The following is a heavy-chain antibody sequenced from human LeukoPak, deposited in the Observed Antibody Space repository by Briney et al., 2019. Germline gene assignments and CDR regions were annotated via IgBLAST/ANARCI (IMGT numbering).Heavy chain of an antibody. Sequence: GGSLRLSCAASGFTFSSYGMHWVRQAPGKGLEWVAVISYDGSNKYYADSVKGRFTISRDNSKNTLYLQMNSLRAEDTAVCYCAKDELEYRGKFDYWGQGTLVTVSS. V-gene: IGHV3-30*18. CDR2: ISYDGSNK. J-gene: IGHJ4*02. CDR1: GFTFSSYG. D-gene: IGHD1-7*01. CDR3: AKDELEYRGKFDY.